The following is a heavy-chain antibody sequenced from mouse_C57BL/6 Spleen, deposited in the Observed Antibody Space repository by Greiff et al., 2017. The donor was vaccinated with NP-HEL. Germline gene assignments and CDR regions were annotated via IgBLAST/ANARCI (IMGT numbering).Heavy chain of an antibody. V-gene: IGHV7-3*01. D-gene: IGHD2-1*01. CDR1: GFTFTDYY. CDR3: ARLYGNYGYFDV. J-gene: IGHJ1*03. CDR2: IRNKANGYTT. Sequence: EVQVVESGGGLVQPGGSLSLSCAASGFTFTDYYMSWVRQPPGKALEWLGFIRNKANGYTTEYSASVKGRFTISRDNSQSILYLQMNALSAEDSATYYCARLYGNYGYFDVWGTGTTVTVSS.